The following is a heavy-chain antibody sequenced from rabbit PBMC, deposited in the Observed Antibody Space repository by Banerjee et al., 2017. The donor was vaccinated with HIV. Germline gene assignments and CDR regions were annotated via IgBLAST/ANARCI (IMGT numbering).Heavy chain of an antibody. Sequence: QEQLEESGGDLVKPGASLTLTCTASGFSFSSSYWICWVRQAPGKGLEWIACIYSDGIRHGNTDYASWAKGRFTISKTSSTTVTLQMTSLTAADTATYFCARLDVADAYFDLWGPGTLVTVS. V-gene: IGHV1S45*01. CDR3: ARLDVADAYFDL. CDR1: GFSFSSSYW. D-gene: IGHD2-1*01. CDR2: IYSDGIRHGNT. J-gene: IGHJ4*01.